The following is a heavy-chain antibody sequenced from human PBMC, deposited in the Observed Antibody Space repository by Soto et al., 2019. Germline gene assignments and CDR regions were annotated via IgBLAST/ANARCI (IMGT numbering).Heavy chain of an antibody. D-gene: IGHD2-21*01. CDR1: GPSVSIGTYY. CDR2: IHYSXST. V-gene: IGHV4-61*01. J-gene: IGHJ4*02. Sequence: XXTLSLTCTLPGPSVSIGTYYLSWIRQPXGNGLAWIGXIHYSXSTKYNPSLKAXVAMSVATSKNQFSLKLPSVNTADTDIYYCTRGGDPYKTGHWGQGTLVNVSS. CDR3: TRGGDPYKTGH.